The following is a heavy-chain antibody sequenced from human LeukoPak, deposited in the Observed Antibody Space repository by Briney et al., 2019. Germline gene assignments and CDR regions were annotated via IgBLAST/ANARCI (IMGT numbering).Heavy chain of an antibody. J-gene: IGHJ4*02. CDR1: GGSISSYY. D-gene: IGHD4-17*01. CDR2: IYYSGST. CDR3: ARGIPYGDYPDY. Sequence: PSETLSLTCTVSGGSISSYYWSWIRQPPGKGLEWIGYIYYSGSTNYNPSLKSRVTISVDTSKNQFSLKLSSVTAADTAVYYCARGIPYGDYPDYWGQGTLVTVSS. V-gene: IGHV4-59*01.